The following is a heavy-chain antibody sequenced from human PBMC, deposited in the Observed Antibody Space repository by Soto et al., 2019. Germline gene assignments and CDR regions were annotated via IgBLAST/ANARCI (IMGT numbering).Heavy chain of an antibody. CDR1: GFTVSSNY. J-gene: IGHJ4*02. V-gene: IGHV3-66*01. CDR3: ARGSSTVIFDY. D-gene: IGHD2-2*01. Sequence: GSLRLSCAASGFTVSSNYMSWVRQAPGKGLEWVSGIYSGGSTYYADSVKGRFTISRDNSKNTLYLQMNSLRAEDTAVYYCARGSSTVIFDYWGQGTLVTVSS. CDR2: IYSGGST.